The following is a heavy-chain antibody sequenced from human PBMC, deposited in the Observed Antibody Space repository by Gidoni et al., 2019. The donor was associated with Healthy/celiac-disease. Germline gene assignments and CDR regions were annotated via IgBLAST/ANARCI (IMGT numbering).Heavy chain of an antibody. D-gene: IGHD3-3*01. CDR2: IYYSGST. Sequence: QVQLQESGPGRVKPSQTLSLTCTVSGGDISSGGYSWSWIRQHPGKGLEWIGYIYYSGSTYYNPSLKSRVTISVDTSKNQFSLKLSSVTAADPAVYYCARVYATHYDLPPGYFDYWGQGTLVTVSS. J-gene: IGHJ4*02. CDR3: ARVYATHYDLPPGYFDY. V-gene: IGHV4-31*03. CDR1: GGDISSGGYS.